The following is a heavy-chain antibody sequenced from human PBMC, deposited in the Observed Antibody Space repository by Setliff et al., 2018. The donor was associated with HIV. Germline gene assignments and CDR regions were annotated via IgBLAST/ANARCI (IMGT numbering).Heavy chain of an antibody. CDR2: LRSKIDGGTT. Sequence: ETLSLSCAASGFTFSNAWMNWVRQAPGKGLEWVARLRSKIDGGTTEYAAPVKGRFTISRDDSINTLYLQMNSLKTEDTAVYFCTAVGSLAGRRPELNWGRGTLVTVSS. J-gene: IGHJ4*02. V-gene: IGHV3-15*07. D-gene: IGHD6-6*01. CDR3: TAVGSLAGRRPELN. CDR1: GFTFSNAW.